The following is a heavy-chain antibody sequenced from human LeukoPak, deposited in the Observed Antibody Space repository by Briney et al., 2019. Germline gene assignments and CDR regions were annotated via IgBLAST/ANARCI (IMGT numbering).Heavy chain of an antibody. D-gene: IGHD6-25*01. CDR1: GFTFSSFW. V-gene: IGHV3-7*01. Sequence: GGSLRLSCAASGFTFSSFWMSWVRHAPGKGLEWVANIKGDGDAIYYLGSVKGRFSISRDNAANSLYLQMNSLRAEDTAVYFCAGGGSALYPHSGRLGPDHWGRGTLVTVSS. CDR3: AGGGSALYPHSGRLGPDH. CDR2: IKGDGDAI. J-gene: IGHJ4*01.